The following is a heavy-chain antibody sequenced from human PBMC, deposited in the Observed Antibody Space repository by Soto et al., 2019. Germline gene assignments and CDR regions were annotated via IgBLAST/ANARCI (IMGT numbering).Heavy chain of an antibody. J-gene: IGHJ3*02. CDR3: AIPGIAAAGRELNAFDI. CDR1: GGTFSSYT. Sequence: SVKVSCKASGGTFSSYTISWVRQAPGQGLEWMGRIIPILGIANYAQKFQGRVTITADKSTSTAYMELSSLRSEDTAVYYCAIPGIAAAGRELNAFDIWGQGTMVTVSS. D-gene: IGHD6-13*01. CDR2: IIPILGIA. V-gene: IGHV1-69*02.